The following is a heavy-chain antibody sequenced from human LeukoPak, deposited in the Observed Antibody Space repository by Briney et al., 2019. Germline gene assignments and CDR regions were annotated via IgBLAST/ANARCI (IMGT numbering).Heavy chain of an antibody. J-gene: IGHJ5*02. CDR1: GGTFSSYA. CDR2: IIPIFGTA. Sequence: SVKVSCKASGGTFSSYAISWVRQAPGQGLEWMGGIIPIFGTANYAQKFQGRVTITADESMRTAYMELSSLRSEDTAVYYCARGVSTSPHANWFDPWGQGTLVTVSS. CDR3: ARGVSTSPHANWFDP. V-gene: IGHV1-69*13. D-gene: IGHD2-2*01.